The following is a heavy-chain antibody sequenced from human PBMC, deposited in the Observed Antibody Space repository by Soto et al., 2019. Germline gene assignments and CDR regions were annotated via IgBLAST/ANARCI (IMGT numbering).Heavy chain of an antibody. V-gene: IGHV4-31*03. D-gene: IGHD6-6*01. CDR3: AVSRQLVPGYYYYGMDV. CDR1: SGSISSGGYY. Sequence: TLSLTCTVSSGSISSGGYYWSWIRQHTGKGLEGIGYIYYSGSTYYNPSLKSRVTISVDTSKNQLSLKLSSVTAADTAVYYCAVSRQLVPGYYYYGMDVWGQGTTVTVSS. CDR2: IYYSGST. J-gene: IGHJ6*02.